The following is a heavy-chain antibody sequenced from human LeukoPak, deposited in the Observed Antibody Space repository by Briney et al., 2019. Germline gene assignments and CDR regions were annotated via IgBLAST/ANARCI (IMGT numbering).Heavy chain of an antibody. D-gene: IGHD3-22*01. CDR2: IRYDGSNK. V-gene: IGHV3-30*02. CDR1: GLTFSSYG. Sequence: PGGSLRLSCAASGLTFSSYGMHWVRQAPGKGLEWVAFIRYDGSNKYYADSVKGRFTISRDNSKNTLYLQMNSLRAEDTAVYYCAKELYYYDSKGCAFDIWGQGTMVTVSS. CDR3: AKELYYYDSKGCAFDI. J-gene: IGHJ3*02.